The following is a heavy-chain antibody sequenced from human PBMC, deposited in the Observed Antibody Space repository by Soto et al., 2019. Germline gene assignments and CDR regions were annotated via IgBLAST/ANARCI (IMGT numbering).Heavy chain of an antibody. D-gene: IGHD3-16*02. Sequence: PGGSLILSCASSGFTLSMSAVNWVRQAPGKGLEWVSYISDSGDRTYYADSVKGRFTISRDRSKNTVSLQMDSLRAEDTAVYYCAKDRGIIVKAGDAFDVWGQGTKVTVSS. CDR3: AKDRGIIVKAGDAFDV. J-gene: IGHJ3*01. CDR2: ISDSGDRT. V-gene: IGHV3-23*01. CDR1: GFTLSMSA.